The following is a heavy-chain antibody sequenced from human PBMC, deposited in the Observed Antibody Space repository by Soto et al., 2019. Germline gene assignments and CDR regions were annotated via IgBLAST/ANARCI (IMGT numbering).Heavy chain of an antibody. J-gene: IGHJ4*02. D-gene: IGHD1-1*01. Sequence: QVQLVQSGAEVKKPGSSVKVSCKASGGTFTSYSITWVRQAPGQGLEWMGRIIPVLGIVNYAQKFQGRVTITADKSTTTAYMELSSLRSEDTAVYSCARDGLGTTRRYFDSWGQGTLVNVSS. CDR1: GGTFTSYS. V-gene: IGHV1-69*04. CDR2: IIPVLGIV. CDR3: ARDGLGTTRRYFDS.